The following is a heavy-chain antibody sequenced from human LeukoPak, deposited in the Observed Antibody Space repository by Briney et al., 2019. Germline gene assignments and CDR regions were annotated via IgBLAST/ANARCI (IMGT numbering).Heavy chain of an antibody. D-gene: IGHD2-2*01. V-gene: IGHV3-48*02. CDR2: ISSSSSTI. CDR1: GFTFSSYS. CDR3: ARDGADIVVVPAATRHYGMDV. Sequence: GGSLRLSCAASGFTFSSYSMNWVRQAPGKGLEWVSYISSSSSTIYYADSVKGRFTISRDNAKNSLYLQMNSLRDEDTAVYYCARDGADIVVVPAATRHYGMDVWGQGTTVTVSS. J-gene: IGHJ6*02.